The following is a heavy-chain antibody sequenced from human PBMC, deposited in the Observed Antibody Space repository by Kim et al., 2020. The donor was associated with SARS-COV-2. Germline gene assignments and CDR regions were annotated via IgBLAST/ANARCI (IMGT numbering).Heavy chain of an antibody. CDR3: ARGAEWWQTHFDY. Sequence: NQSLKSRVTITVDTSKNQFSLKLSSVTAADTAVYYCARGAEWWQTHFDYWGQGTLVTVSS. V-gene: IGHV4-31*02. D-gene: IGHD2-15*01. J-gene: IGHJ4*02.